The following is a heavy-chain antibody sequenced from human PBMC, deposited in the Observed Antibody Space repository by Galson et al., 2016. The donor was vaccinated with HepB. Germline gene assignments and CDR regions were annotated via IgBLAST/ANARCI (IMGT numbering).Heavy chain of an antibody. CDR3: ARGPPYGEFDY. D-gene: IGHD3-10*01. CDR1: GFTFSSYW. J-gene: IGHJ4*02. Sequence: SLRLSCAASGFTFSSYWMHWVRQAPGKGLVWVSRINSDGSSTTYAGSVKGRFTISRDNAKITLYLQMNGLKAEDTAVYYCARGPPYGEFDYWGQGTLVTVSS. V-gene: IGHV3-74*01. CDR2: INSDGSST.